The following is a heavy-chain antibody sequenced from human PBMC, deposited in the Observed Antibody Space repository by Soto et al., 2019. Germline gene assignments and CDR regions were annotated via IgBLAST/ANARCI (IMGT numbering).Heavy chain of an antibody. CDR3: ARVPFYYDSSGLRYYYYGMDV. Sequence: QLQLQESGSGLVKPSQTLSLTCAVSGGSISSGGYSWSWIRQPPGKGLEWIGYIYHSGSTYYNPSVKSRVTIAVDRSKNQFSLKLSSVTAADTAVYYCARVPFYYDSSGLRYYYYGMDVWGQGTTVTVSS. V-gene: IGHV4-30-2*01. J-gene: IGHJ6*02. D-gene: IGHD3-22*01. CDR2: IYHSGST. CDR1: GGSISSGGYS.